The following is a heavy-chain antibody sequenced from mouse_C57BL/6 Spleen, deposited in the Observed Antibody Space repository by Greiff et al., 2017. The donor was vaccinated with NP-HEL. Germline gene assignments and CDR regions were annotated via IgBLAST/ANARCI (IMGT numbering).Heavy chain of an antibody. CDR3: ARGGTPYYFDY. J-gene: IGHJ2*01. Sequence: QVQLQQPGAELVRPGTSVKLSCKASGYTFTSYWMHWVKQRPGQGLAWIGVIDPSDSYTNYNQKFKGKATLTVDTSSSTAYMQLSSLTSEDSAVYYCARGGTPYYFDYWGKGTTLTVSS. D-gene: IGHD3-3*01. CDR2: IDPSDSYT. CDR1: GYTFTSYW. V-gene: IGHV1-59*01.